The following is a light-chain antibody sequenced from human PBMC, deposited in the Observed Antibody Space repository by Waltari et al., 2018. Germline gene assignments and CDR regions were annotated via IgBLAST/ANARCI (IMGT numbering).Light chain of an antibody. CDR3: QHHVRLPAT. J-gene: IGKJ1*01. Sequence: EIVLTQSPGTLSLPPGERATLSCRASQSVNPYLAWYQQKPGQAPRLLIYAASTRAAGIPDRFSGSGSGTDFSLTISRLEAEDFAVYYCQHHVRLPATFGQGTKVEIK. CDR2: AAS. V-gene: IGKV3-20*01. CDR1: QSVNPY.